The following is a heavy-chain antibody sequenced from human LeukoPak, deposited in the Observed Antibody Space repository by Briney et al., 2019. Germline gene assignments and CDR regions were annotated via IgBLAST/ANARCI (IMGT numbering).Heavy chain of an antibody. CDR3: AKDVRVRYYDTSGYNVDY. V-gene: IGHV3-23*01. D-gene: IGHD3-22*01. CDR1: GFTFRSYA. CDR2: ISGSGGST. J-gene: IGHJ4*02. Sequence: PGGSLRLSCTASGFTFRSYAMSWVRQAPGKGLEWVSAISGSGGSTYYADSVKGRFTISRDNSKNTLYLQMNSLRAEDTAVYYCAKDVRVRYYDTSGYNVDYWGQGTLVTVSS.